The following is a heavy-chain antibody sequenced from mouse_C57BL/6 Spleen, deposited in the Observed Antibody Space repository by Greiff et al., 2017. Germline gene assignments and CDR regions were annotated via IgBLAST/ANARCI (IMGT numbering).Heavy chain of an antibody. CDR2: IHPSDSDT. CDR3: AMGTVVAYGGFDY. J-gene: IGHJ2*01. V-gene: IGHV1-74*01. CDR1: GYTFTSYW. Sequence: QVQLQQPGAELVKPGASVKVSCKASGYTFTSYWMHWVKQRPGQGLEWIGRIHPSDSDTNYNQKFKGKATLTVDKSSSTAYMQLSSLTSGDSAVYYCAMGTVVAYGGFDYWGQGTTLTVSS. D-gene: IGHD1-1*01.